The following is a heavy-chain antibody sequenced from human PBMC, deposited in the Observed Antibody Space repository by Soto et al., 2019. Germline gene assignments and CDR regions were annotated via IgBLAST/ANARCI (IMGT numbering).Heavy chain of an antibody. D-gene: IGHD6-19*01. CDR2: ISSNGGST. V-gene: IGHV3-64D*06. CDR3: VKDSRLQLLVPFDY. CDR1: GFTFSSYA. J-gene: IGHJ4*02. Sequence: GGSLRLSCSASGFTFSSYAMHWVRQAPGKGLEYVSAISSNGGSTYYADSVKGRFTISRDNSKNTLYLQMSILRAEDTAVYYCVKDSRLQLLVPFDYWGQGTLGTVS.